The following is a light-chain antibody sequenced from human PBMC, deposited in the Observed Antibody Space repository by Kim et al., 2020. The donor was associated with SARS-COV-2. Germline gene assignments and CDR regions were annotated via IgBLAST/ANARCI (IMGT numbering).Light chain of an antibody. CDR3: AAWDDSLNGPV. CDR2: CNN. Sequence: GLRVTISCSGSSSNIGINTVNWYQPFPGTAPNLRIYCNNQRPSGGPDRFSGSWSGTSASLDISGLQSEAEAYYYCAAWDDSLNGPVFGGWTTLTVL. J-gene: IGLJ3*02. V-gene: IGLV1-44*01. CDR1: SSNIGINT.